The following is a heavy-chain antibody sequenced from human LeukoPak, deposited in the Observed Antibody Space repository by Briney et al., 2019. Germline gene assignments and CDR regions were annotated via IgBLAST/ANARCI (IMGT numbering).Heavy chain of an antibody. V-gene: IGHV1-69*05. CDR1: GGTFSSYA. D-gene: IGHD3-10*01. Sequence: SVKVSCKASGGTFSSYAISWVRQAPGQGLEWMGGIIPIFGTANYAQKLQGRVTMTTDTSTSTAYMELRSLRSDDTAVYYCASTYYYGSGFHWFVPWGQGTLVTVSS. CDR2: IIPIFGTA. J-gene: IGHJ5*02. CDR3: ASTYYYGSGFHWFVP.